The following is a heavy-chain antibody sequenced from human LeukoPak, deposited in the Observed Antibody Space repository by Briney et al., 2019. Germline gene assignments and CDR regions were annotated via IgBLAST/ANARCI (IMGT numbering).Heavy chain of an antibody. CDR3: AGLSSGYYSPFDC. V-gene: IGHV3-23*01. J-gene: IGHJ4*02. CDR2: ISGSGGST. D-gene: IGHD3-22*01. Sequence: GGSLRLSCAASGFIFGNYPMSWVRQAPGKGLEWVSSISGSGGSTFYADSVKGRFTISKDKSKNTLYLQMNSLRAEDTAVYYCAGLSSGYYSPFDCWGQGTLVTVSS. CDR1: GFIFGNYP.